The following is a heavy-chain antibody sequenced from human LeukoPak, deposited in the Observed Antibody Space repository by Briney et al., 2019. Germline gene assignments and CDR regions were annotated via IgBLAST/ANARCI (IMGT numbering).Heavy chain of an antibody. D-gene: IGHD5-18*01. Sequence: KPSQTLSLTCTVSGGSISSGSYYWTWIRQPAGEGLEWIGRIYSSGSTNYNPSLKSRVTISADTSKNQFSLNLSSVTAADTAVYYCAKSSYSIFDYWGQGTLVTVSS. CDR1: GGSISSGSYY. CDR2: IYSSGST. J-gene: IGHJ4*02. V-gene: IGHV4-61*02. CDR3: AKSSYSIFDY.